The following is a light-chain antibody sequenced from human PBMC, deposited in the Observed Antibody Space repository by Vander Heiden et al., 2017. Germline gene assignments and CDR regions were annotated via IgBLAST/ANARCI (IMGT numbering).Light chain of an antibody. J-gene: IGLJ1*01. CDR2: DVS. CDR1: SSDVGGYNY. V-gene: IGLV2-14*03. Sequence: QSALTQPASVSGSPGQSITISCTGTSSDVGGYNYVSWYQQHPGKAPKLMIYDVSNRPSGVSNRFSGSKSGNTASLTISGLQAEDEADYYCSSYTSISTNYVFGTGTKVTVL. CDR3: SSYTSISTNYV.